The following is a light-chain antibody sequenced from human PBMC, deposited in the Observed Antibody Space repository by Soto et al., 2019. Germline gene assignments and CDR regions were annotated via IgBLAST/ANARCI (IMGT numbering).Light chain of an antibody. CDR1: QSVSSY. CDR2: DAS. V-gene: IGKV3-11*01. CDR3: QQRSNWPPLFT. J-gene: IGKJ3*01. Sequence: EIVLTQSPATLSLSPGERATLSCRASQSVSSYLAWYQQKPGQAPRLLIYDASNRATGIPARFSGSGSGTDFTIPISSLEPEDVAVYYCQQRSNWPPLFTFGPGTKVDIK.